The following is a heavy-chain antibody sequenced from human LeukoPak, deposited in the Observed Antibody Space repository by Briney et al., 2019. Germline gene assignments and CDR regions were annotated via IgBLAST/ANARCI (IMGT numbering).Heavy chain of an antibody. D-gene: IGHD3-3*01. J-gene: IGHJ5*02. CDR1: GFSSYN. Sequence: GGSLRLSCAASGFSSYNMNWVRQAPGKGLEWVSSISSSTSYISYADSVKGRFTISRDNSKNTLYLQMNSLRAEDTAVYYCAKESRITIFGVVIPWFDPWGQGTLVTVSS. CDR2: ISSSTSYI. CDR3: AKESRITIFGVVIPWFDP. V-gene: IGHV3-21*04.